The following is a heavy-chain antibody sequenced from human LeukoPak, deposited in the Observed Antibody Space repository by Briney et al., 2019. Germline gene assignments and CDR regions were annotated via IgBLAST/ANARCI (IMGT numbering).Heavy chain of an antibody. Sequence: PGGSLRLSCAASGFTFSSYSMNWVRQAPGKGLEWVSSISSSSSYIYYADSVKGRFTISRDNSKNTLYLQMNSLRAEDTAVYYCAKDQGIAVANLDYWGQGTLVTVSS. CDR3: AKDQGIAVANLDY. D-gene: IGHD6-19*01. CDR1: GFTFSSYS. V-gene: IGHV3-21*04. CDR2: ISSSSSYI. J-gene: IGHJ4*02.